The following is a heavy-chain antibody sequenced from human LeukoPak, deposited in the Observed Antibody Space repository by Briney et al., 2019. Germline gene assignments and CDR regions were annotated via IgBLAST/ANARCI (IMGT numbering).Heavy chain of an antibody. V-gene: IGHV1-24*01. D-gene: IGHD3-10*01. CDR3: AAYYGSGSYSFDY. J-gene: IGHJ4*02. Sequence: ASVKVSCKVSGTTLTKLSMHWVRQAPGKGLEWIGGFDPEDGETIYAQKFQGRVTMTEDTSTDTAYMELSSLRSEDTAVYYCAAYYGSGSYSFDYWGQGTLVTVSS. CDR1: GTTLTKLS. CDR2: FDPEDGET.